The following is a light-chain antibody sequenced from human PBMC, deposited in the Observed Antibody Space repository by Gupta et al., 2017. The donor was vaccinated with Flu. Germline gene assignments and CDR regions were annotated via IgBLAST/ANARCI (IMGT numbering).Light chain of an antibody. J-gene: IGLJ3*02. Sequence: SVLSQPHSTSATPGQRVAISCSGDSSNIGRNYVYWYQQLPGTAPKLLITTNDQRPSGVPERLSGSKSGTSASLAISGLRFDDEATYYCASWDDSLSGSVFGGGTKLTVL. V-gene: IGLV1-47*01. CDR3: ASWDDSLSGSV. CDR1: SSNIGRNY. CDR2: TND.